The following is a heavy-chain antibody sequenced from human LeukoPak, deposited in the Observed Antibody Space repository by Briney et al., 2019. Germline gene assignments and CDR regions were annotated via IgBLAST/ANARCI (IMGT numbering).Heavy chain of an antibody. J-gene: IGHJ4*02. Sequence: GESLKISCKGSGYSFTSYWIGWVRQMPGKGLDWMGIIYPGDSDTRYSPSFQGQVTISADKSISTSYLQWSSLKASDTAMYYCARGIQHDRPYFDYWGQGTLVTVSS. V-gene: IGHV5-51*01. CDR1: GYSFTSYW. CDR2: IYPGDSDT. CDR3: ARGIQHDRPYFDY. D-gene: IGHD5-18*01.